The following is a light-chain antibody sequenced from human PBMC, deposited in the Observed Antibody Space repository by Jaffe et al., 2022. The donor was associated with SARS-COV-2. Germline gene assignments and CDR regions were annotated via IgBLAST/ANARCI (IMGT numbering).Light chain of an antibody. CDR3: QQYHNWPPIT. CDR2: GAS. Sequence: EVVMTQSPATLSVSPGERATLSCRASQSVGSNLAWYQQKPGQAPRLLIYGASTRATGIPVRFSGSGSGTKFTLVISSLQSEDFAVYFCQQYHNWPPITFGPGTKVDIK. J-gene: IGKJ3*01. CDR1: QSVGSN. V-gene: IGKV3-15*01.